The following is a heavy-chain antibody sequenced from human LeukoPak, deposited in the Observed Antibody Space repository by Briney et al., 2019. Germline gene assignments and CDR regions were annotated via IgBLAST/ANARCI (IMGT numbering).Heavy chain of an antibody. CDR1: GFTVSSYS. Sequence: GGSLRLSCAASGFTVSSYSMNWVRQAPGKGLEWVSYISSSSSTIYYADSVKGRFTISRDNAKNSLYLQMNSLRAEDTAVYYCARGSITIFGVVMDWGQGTLVTVSS. CDR2: ISSSSSTI. J-gene: IGHJ4*02. CDR3: ARGSITIFGVVMD. V-gene: IGHV3-48*01. D-gene: IGHD3-3*01.